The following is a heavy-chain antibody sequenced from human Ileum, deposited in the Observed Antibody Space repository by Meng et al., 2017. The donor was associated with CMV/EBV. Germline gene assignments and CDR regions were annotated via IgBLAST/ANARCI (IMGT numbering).Heavy chain of an antibody. D-gene: IGHD2-15*01. CDR1: GGTNRSGESS. J-gene: IGHJ4*02. Sequence: QEERRGSLKLSPTLSGSVIVTGGTNRSGESSWSWIRQTGGKSLEWSGYIYSSGCTYHILSLMSRAISTADTHINQLTLKLNAVNDAATAFDYCASASPHLGYDWGQGTLVTVSS. CDR2: IYSSGCT. V-gene: IGHV4-30-4*01. CDR3: ASASPHLGYD.